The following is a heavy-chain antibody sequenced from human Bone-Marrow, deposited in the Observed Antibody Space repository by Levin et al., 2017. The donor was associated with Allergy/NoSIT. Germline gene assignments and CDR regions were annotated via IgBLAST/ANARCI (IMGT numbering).Heavy chain of an antibody. CDR3: ARCDLPSGSGYYYYGMDV. CDR2: INPSGGST. CDR1: GYTFTSYY. Sequence: ASVKVSCKASGYTFTSYYMHWVRQAPGQGLEWMGIINPSGGSTSYAQKFQGRVTMTRDTSTSTVYMELSSLRSEDTAVYYCARCDLPSGSGYYYYGMDVWGQGTTVTVSS. J-gene: IGHJ6*02. V-gene: IGHV1-46*01. D-gene: IGHD1-14*01.